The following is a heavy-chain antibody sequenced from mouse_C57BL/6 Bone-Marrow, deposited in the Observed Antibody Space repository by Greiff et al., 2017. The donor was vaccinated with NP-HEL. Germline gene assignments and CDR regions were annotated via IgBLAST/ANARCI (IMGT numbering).Heavy chain of an antibody. CDR1: GYTFTSYT. CDR3: ARYYSNCGWYCDV. Sequence: VQLQQSGAELARPGASVKMSCKASGYTFTSYTMHWVNQRPGQGLEWIGYINPSSGYTKYNQKFKDKATLTADKSSSTAYMQRSSLTSEDSAVYYCARYYSNCGWYCDVWGTGTTVTVSS. J-gene: IGHJ1*03. D-gene: IGHD2-5*01. V-gene: IGHV1-4*01. CDR2: INPSSGYT.